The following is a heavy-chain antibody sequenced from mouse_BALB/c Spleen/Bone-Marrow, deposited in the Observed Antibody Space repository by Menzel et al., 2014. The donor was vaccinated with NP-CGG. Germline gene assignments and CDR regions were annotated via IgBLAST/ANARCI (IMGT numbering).Heavy chain of an antibody. V-gene: IGHV4-1*02. CDR2: INPDSSTI. D-gene: IGHD1-2*01. CDR1: GFDFSRYW. CDR3: TRLHYYGYSAY. J-gene: IGHJ3*01. Sequence: EVQLQQSGGGLVQPGGSLKLSCAASGFDFSRYWMSWVRQAPGKGLEWIGEINPDSSTINYTPSLKDKFIISRDNAKNTLYLQKSKVRSEDTALYYCTRLHYYGYSAYWGQGTLVTVST.